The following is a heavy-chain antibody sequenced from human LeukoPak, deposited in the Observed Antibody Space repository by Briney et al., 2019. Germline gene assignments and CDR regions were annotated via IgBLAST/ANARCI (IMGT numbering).Heavy chain of an antibody. CDR2: INHSGST. J-gene: IGHJ4*02. Sequence: NPSETLSLTCAVYGGSFSGYYWSWIRQPPGKGLEWIGEINHSGSTNYNPSLKSRVTISVDTSKNQFSLKLSSVTAADTAVYYCARVTAGPSFDYWGQGTLVTVSS. CDR1: GGSFSGYY. V-gene: IGHV4-34*01. D-gene: IGHD6-25*01. CDR3: ARVTAGPSFDY.